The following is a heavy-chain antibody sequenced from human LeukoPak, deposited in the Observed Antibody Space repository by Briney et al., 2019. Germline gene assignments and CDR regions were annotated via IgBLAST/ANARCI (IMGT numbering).Heavy chain of an antibody. CDR1: GGSVISTTYY. J-gene: IGHJ5*02. CDR3: ARVHCSGGCYRGVINWFDP. CDR2: IYYSGST. D-gene: IGHD2-15*01. V-gene: IGHV4-61*01. Sequence: PSETLSLTCTVSGGSVISTTYYWSWIRQPPGTGLEWIGYIYYSGSTNYNSSLKSRVTISVDTSKNQFSLKLSSVTAADTAVYYCARVHCSGGCYRGVINWFDPWGQGTLVTVSS.